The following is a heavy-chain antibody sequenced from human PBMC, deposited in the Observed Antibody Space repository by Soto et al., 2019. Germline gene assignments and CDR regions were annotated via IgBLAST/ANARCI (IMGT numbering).Heavy chain of an antibody. V-gene: IGHV1-46*01. Sequence: ASVKVSCKASGYTFTSYHVHWVRQAPGQGLELMGIINPSRGTTSYAQKFQGRVTMTMDTSANTVYMEVSSLRSEDTAMYYCARDGSGYYYGSFDYWGQGTLVTVSS. CDR3: ARDGSGYYYGSFDY. CDR2: INPSRGTT. J-gene: IGHJ4*02. CDR1: GYTFTSYH. D-gene: IGHD3-22*01.